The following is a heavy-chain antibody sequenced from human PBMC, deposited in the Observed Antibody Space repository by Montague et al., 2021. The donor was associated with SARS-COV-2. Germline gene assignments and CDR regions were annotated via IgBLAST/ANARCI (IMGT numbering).Heavy chain of an antibody. Sequence: SETLSLTCTVSGGSISSSSYYWGWIRQPPGKGLEWIGYIYYSGSTYYXXXLKSRVTTFVETSKNQFSLKLSSVTAADTAVYYCARQPTRGITIFGVVTDYGMDVWGQGTTVTVSS. D-gene: IGHD3-3*01. J-gene: IGHJ6*02. CDR3: ARQPTRGITIFGVVTDYGMDV. CDR2: IYYSGST. CDR1: GGSISSSSYY. V-gene: IGHV4-39*01.